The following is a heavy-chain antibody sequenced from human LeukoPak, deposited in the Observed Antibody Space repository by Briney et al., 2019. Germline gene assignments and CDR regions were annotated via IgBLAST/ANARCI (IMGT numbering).Heavy chain of an antibody. J-gene: IGHJ4*02. CDR1: GFTFDDYA. CDR2: ISWNSGSI. CDR3: ARARGFDY. V-gene: IGHV3-9*01. Sequence: PGGSLRLSCAASGFTFDDYAMHWVRQAPGKGLEWVSGISWNSGSIGYADSVKGRFTISRDNAKNSLYLQMNSLRAEDTAVYYCARARGFDYWGQGTLVTVSS.